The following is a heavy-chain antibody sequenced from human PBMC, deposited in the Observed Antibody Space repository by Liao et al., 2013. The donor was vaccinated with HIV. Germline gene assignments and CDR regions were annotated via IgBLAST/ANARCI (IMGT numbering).Heavy chain of an antibody. V-gene: IGHV4-34*02. CDR2: INHRGST. D-gene: IGHD3-10*01. J-gene: IGHJ4*02. CDR3: ASSIIMVRGVHKLDY. Sequence: QVQLQQWGAGLLKPSETLSLTCAVYGGSFSNYCWSWIRQAPGKGLEWIGDINHRGSTNYNPSLKSRVTISVDTSKNQFSLNLTSVTATDTAVYYCASSIIMVRGVHKLDYWGQGTLVTVSS. CDR1: GGSFSNYC.